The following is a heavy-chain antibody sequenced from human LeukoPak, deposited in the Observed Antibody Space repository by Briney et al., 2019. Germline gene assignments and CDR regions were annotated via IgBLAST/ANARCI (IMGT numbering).Heavy chain of an antibody. CDR1: GGSFSGYY. Sequence: SETLSLTCAVYGGSFSGYYWSWIRQPPGKGLEWIGEINHSGSTNYNPSLKSRVTISVDTSKNQFSLKLSSVTAADTAVYYCARALTLEAFFYYMDVWGKGTTVTVSS. CDR2: INHSGST. J-gene: IGHJ6*03. CDR3: ARALTLEAFFYYMDV. D-gene: IGHD3-3*01. V-gene: IGHV4-34*01.